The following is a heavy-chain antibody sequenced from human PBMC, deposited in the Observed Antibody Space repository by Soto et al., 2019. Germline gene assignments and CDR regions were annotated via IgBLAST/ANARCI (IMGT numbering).Heavy chain of an antibody. D-gene: IGHD2-8*01. V-gene: IGHV6-1*01. J-gene: IGHJ5*01. CDR3: ARLIGXSWLDS. CDR1: GDSVSTNRAT. CDR2: TYYRSKWFN. Sequence: QVQLQQSGPGLVKPSQTLSLTCAIYGDSVSTNRATWAWIRQSPSRGLEWLGRTYYRSKWFNDYAVSVQGRISIXPXXXXXXXXLXXXSVTXXXXXXXXCARLIGXSWLDSWGQGTLVTVSS.